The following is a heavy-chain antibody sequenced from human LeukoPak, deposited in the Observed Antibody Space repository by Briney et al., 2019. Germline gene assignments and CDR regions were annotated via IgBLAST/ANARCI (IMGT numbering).Heavy chain of an antibody. Sequence: PGGSLRLSCAASGFTLSNAWMSWVRPAPGRGLECVARIKSITDGGPTNYAPPVKDRFTISRDDSKHTLYQQMNSQKTEETCVYYCTTDLGYWGQGTLVTVSS. V-gene: IGHV3-15*01. CDR3: TTDLGY. J-gene: IGHJ4*02. CDR1: GFTLSNAW. CDR2: IKSITDGGPT.